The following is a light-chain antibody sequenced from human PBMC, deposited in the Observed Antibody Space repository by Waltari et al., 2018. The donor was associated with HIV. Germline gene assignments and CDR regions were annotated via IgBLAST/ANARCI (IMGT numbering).Light chain of an antibody. Sequence: IQMTQSPSSLSASVGDRVTITCRASQSISSSLNWYQQKPGKAPKLLIYAASSLQSGVPSRFSGSASGTDFTLTISSLQPEDFATYYCQQSYSTLFTFGPGTKVDIK. CDR1: QSISSS. CDR3: QQSYSTLFT. V-gene: IGKV1-39*01. CDR2: AAS. J-gene: IGKJ3*01.